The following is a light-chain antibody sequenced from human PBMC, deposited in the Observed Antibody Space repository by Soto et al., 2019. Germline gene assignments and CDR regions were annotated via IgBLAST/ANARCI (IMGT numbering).Light chain of an antibody. CDR2: DAS. CDR3: QQRSNWPSPIT. Sequence: EIVLTQSPATLSLSPGERATLSCRASQSVSSYLAWYQQKPGQAPRLLIYDASNRATGIPARFSGSGSGTDLTLTISSLEPEDFAVYYCQQRSNWPSPITFGQGTRLEIK. CDR1: QSVSSY. V-gene: IGKV3-11*01. J-gene: IGKJ5*01.